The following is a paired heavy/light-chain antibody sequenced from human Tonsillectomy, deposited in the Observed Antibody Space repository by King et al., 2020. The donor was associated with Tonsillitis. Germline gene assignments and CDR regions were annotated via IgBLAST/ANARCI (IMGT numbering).Heavy chain of an antibody. CDR3: AMPLAARGAFDI. V-gene: IGHV3-33*05. CDR2: ISYDGSNK. Sequence: QVQLVESGGGVVQPGRSLRLSCAASGFTFSSYGMHWVRQAPGKGLEWVAVISYDGSNKYYADSVKGRFTISRDNSKNTLYLQMNSLRAEDTAVYYCAMPLAARGAFDIWGQGTMVTVSS. CDR1: GFTFSSYG. D-gene: IGHD6-19*01. J-gene: IGHJ3*02.
Light chain of an antibody. CDR1: QGITRW. Sequence: DIQMTQSPSSLSAAVGDRVTITCRASQGITRWLAWYQQKPGKAPKSLIYSASSLQNGVPSRFSGSGSGTDFTLTISSLQPEDFATYYCQQYHSYPYTFGQGTKLEIK. CDR3: QQYHSYPYT. CDR2: SAS. V-gene: IGKV1D-16*01. J-gene: IGKJ2*01.